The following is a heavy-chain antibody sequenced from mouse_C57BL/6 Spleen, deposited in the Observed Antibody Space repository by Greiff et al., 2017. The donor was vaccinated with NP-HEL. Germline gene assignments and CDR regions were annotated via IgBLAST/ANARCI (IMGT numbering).Heavy chain of an antibody. J-gene: IGHJ3*01. CDR1: GYTFTDYY. CDR2: IYPGSGNT. CDR3: ARADYGSSRFAY. Sequence: VQLQQSGAELVRPGASVKLSCKASGYTFTDYYINWVKQRPGQGLEWIARIYPGSGNTYYNEKFKGKATLTAEKSSSTAYMQLSSLTSEDSAVYFCARADYGSSRFAYWGQGTLVTVSA. D-gene: IGHD1-1*01. V-gene: IGHV1-76*01.